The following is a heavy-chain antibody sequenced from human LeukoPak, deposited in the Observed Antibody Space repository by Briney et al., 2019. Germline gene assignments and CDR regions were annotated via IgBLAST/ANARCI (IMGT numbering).Heavy chain of an antibody. V-gene: IGHV3-48*01. CDR1: GFTFSSYS. CDR2: ISSSSSTI. CDR3: ARATSQITVTPGY. Sequence: GGFLRLSCAASGFTFSSYSMNWVRQAPGKGLEWVSYISSSSSTIYYADSVKGRFTISRDNAKNSLYLQMNSLRAEDTAVYYCARATSQITVTPGYWGQGTLVTVSS. J-gene: IGHJ4*02. D-gene: IGHD4-11*01.